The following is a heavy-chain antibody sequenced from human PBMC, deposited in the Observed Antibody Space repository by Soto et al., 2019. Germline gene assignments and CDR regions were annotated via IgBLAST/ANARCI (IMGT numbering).Heavy chain of an antibody. Sequence: PSETLSLTCTVSGGSISSSRYYWGWIRQPPGKGLEWIGSIYYSGSTYYKPSLTSRVIISVDTSKNQFSLNLTSVTAADTAIYYCARLPYDFWSGYYEDYWGQGSLVTVSS. V-gene: IGHV4-39*01. CDR1: GGSISSSRYY. J-gene: IGHJ4*02. CDR3: ARLPYDFWSGYYEDY. CDR2: IYYSGST. D-gene: IGHD3-3*01.